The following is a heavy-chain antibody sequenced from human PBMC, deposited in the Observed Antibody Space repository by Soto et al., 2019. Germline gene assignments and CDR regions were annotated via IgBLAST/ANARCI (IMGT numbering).Heavy chain of an antibody. Sequence: SETLSLTCSVSCVSLTSGTYYWSWIRQHPGKGLEWIGYIFYSGSTDYNPSLKSRVNISVDTSKNQFSLKLSSVTAADTGVYYCASTEDFFDYWGQGTLVTVSS. V-gene: IGHV4-31*03. CDR3: ASTEDFFDY. J-gene: IGHJ4*02. CDR1: CVSLTSGTYY. CDR2: IFYSGST.